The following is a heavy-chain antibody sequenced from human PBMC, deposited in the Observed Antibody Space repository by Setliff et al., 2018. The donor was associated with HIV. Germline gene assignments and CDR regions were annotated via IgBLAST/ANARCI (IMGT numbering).Heavy chain of an antibody. CDR1: GFTFDDSA. CDR2: IRSKPYGGTT. CDR3: TRDFRYYDTSGYYFYSDAFDI. Sequence: GSLRLSCTASGFTFDDSALTWVRQAPGKGLEWVGSIRSKPYGGTTEYAASVKGRFTISRDDSRSVAYLQMNSLKIEDTAVYYCTRDFRYYDTSGYYFYSDAFDIWGQGTMVTVS. D-gene: IGHD3-22*01. V-gene: IGHV3-49*04. J-gene: IGHJ3*02.